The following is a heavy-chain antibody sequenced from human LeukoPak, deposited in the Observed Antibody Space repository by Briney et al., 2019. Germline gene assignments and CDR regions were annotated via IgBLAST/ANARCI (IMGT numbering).Heavy chain of an antibody. V-gene: IGHV3-9*01. Sequence: HPGGSLLLSCAASGFTFDDYAMHWVRQAPGKGLEWVSGISWNSGSIGYADSVKGRFTISRDNAKNSLYLQMNSLRAEDAALYYCAKDASSIAAAGTELDYWGQGTLVTVSS. CDR1: GFTFDDYA. CDR3: AKDASSIAAAGTELDY. J-gene: IGHJ4*02. CDR2: ISWNSGSI. D-gene: IGHD6-13*01.